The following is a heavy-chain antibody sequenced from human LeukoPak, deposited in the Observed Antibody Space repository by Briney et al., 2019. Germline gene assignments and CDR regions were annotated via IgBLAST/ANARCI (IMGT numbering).Heavy chain of an antibody. CDR1: GFTFDDYV. V-gene: IGHV3-43D*03. CDR3: ARTEPDHYYYMDV. J-gene: IGHJ6*03. D-gene: IGHD1-14*01. CDR2: ITWDGGST. Sequence: GGSLRLSCAASGFTFDDYVFHWVRQAPGKGLEWVSLITWDGGSTYYTNSVKGRFTISRDNSKNFLYLQMSRLRAEDTALYYCARTEPDHYYYMDVWGKGTTVTVSS.